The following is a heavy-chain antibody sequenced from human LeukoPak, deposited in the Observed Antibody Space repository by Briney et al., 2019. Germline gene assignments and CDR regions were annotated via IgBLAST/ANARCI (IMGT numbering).Heavy chain of an antibody. D-gene: IGHD3-10*01. V-gene: IGHV3-30*02. CDR2: IQYDGSKK. CDR1: GFTFSSNG. Sequence: GGSLRLSCVASGFTFSSNGMHWVRQAPGKGLEWVTFIQYDGSKKYYADSVKGRFTISRDNSKNTPYLEMNSLRAEDTAVYYCAKDIGSYYDYWGQGILVTVSS. J-gene: IGHJ4*02. CDR3: AKDIGSYYDY.